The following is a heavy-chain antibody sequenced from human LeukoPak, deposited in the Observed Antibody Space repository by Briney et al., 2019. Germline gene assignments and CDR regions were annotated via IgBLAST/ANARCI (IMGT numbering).Heavy chain of an antibody. CDR3: AKMTTVTHSFFQH. CDR2: ISGSGGGT. J-gene: IGHJ1*01. D-gene: IGHD4-17*01. V-gene: IGHV3-23*01. CDR1: GFTFSSYA. Sequence: TGGSLRLSCAASGFTFSSYAMSWVRQAPGKGLEWVSAISGSGGGTYYADSVKGRFTISRDNSKNTLYLQMNSLRAEDTAVYYCAKMTTVTHSFFQHWGQGTLVTVSS.